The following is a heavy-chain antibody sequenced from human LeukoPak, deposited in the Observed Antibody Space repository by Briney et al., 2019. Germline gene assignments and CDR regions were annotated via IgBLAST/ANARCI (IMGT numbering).Heavy chain of an antibody. Sequence: GGSLRLSCAASGFTFSSYWMTWVRQAPGKGLEWVANIKQDGSEKYYVDSVKGRFTISRDNAKNSLFLQMNSLRAEDTAVYYCARVDFYYGLDVWGQGTTVTVSS. CDR1: GFTFSSYW. CDR3: ARVDFYYGLDV. CDR2: IKQDGSEK. J-gene: IGHJ6*02. V-gene: IGHV3-7*01.